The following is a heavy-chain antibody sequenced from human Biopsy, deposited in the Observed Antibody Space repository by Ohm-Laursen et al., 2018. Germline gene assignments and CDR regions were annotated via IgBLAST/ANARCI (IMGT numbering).Heavy chain of an antibody. V-gene: IGHV3-66*01. Sequence: SLRLSCAASGFSISINYMSWVRQASGKGLEWISVSNSGGSTYYADSVKDRFTISRDNSNNAVFLQMNSLRAEDTAVYYCARGRGGLAPLDDWGPGTLVTVSS. CDR1: GFSISINY. J-gene: IGHJ4*02. CDR3: ARGRGGLAPLDD. CDR2: SNSGGST.